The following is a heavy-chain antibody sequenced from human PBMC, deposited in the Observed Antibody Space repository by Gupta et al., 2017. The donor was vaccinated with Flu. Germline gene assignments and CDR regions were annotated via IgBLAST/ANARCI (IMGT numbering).Heavy chain of an antibody. CDR3: AKDRTSMKDDASDI. CDR1: VSTLSSYA. J-gene: IGHJ3*02. D-gene: IGHD2-2*01. Sequence: EVQLLESGGSLVQPGGSLRPSWAASVSTLSSYAMTWVRQAPGKGLEWVSAITGSGGNTYYADSVKGRFTISRDNSKNTLYLQMNSLRAEDTAVYYCAKDRTSMKDDASDIWGQGTTVTVSS. V-gene: IGHV3-23*01. CDR2: ITGSGGNT.